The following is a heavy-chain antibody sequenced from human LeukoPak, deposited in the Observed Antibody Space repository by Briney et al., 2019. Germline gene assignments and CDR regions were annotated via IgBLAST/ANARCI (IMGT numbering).Heavy chain of an antibody. D-gene: IGHD6-25*01. J-gene: IGHJ4*02. V-gene: IGHV3-74*01. CDR1: GLTFRGYW. Sequence: GGSLRLSCVVSGLTFRGYWMHWVRQAPGKGLVWLSRISSDGSTTNYADSVKGRFIISRDNAENTLYMEVNNLRAEDTDLYYCAREDALERLQWGQGTLVTVSS. CDR3: AREDALERLQ. CDR2: ISSDGSTT.